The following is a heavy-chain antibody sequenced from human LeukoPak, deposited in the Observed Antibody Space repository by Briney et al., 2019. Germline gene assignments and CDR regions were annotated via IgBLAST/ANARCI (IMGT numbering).Heavy chain of an antibody. J-gene: IGHJ5*02. CDR3: ARGGHDRTKWKWFDP. CDR1: GGSISSYY. D-gene: IGHD1-1*01. CDR2: IYYSGST. V-gene: IGHV4-59*01. Sequence: SETLSLTCTVSGGSISSYYWSWIRQPPGKGLEWIGYIYYSGSTNYNPSLKSRVTISVDTSKNQFSLKLSSVTAADTAVYYCARGGHDRTKWKWFDPWGQGTLVTVSS.